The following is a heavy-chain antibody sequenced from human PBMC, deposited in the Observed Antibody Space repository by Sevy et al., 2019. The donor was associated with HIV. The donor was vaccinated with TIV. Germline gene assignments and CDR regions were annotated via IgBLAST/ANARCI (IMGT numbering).Heavy chain of an antibody. Sequence: SETLSLTCTVSGGSISSGGYYWSWIRQHPGKGLEWIGYIYYTGSTDRNPSLKSRVTMSVDTSQNQFSLKVTSVTAADTAVYYCARGSSRYDYWGQGTLVTVSS. CDR2: IYYTGST. CDR3: ARGSSRYDY. CDR1: GGSISSGGYY. V-gene: IGHV4-31*03. J-gene: IGHJ4*02. D-gene: IGHD2-2*01.